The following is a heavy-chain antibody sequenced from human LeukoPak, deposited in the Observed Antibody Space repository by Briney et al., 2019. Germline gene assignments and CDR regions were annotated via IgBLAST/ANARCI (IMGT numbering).Heavy chain of an antibody. CDR2: IYYSGST. CDR3: AREPPPMSTLISDAFDI. V-gene: IGHV4-59*12. D-gene: IGHD3-16*01. Sequence: SETLSLTCAVYGGSFSGYYWSWIRQPPGKGLEWIGCIYYSGSTYYNPSLKSRITISIDTSKNQFSLKLSSVTAADTAVYYCAREPPPMSTLISDAFDIWGQGTMVTVSS. J-gene: IGHJ3*02. CDR1: GGSFSGYY.